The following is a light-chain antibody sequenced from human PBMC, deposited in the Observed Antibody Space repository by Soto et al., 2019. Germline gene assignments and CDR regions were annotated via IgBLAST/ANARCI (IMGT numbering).Light chain of an antibody. J-gene: IGKJ1*01. V-gene: IGKV3-15*01. CDR2: GAS. CDR3: QQYNNWTRT. CDR1: QSVSSN. Sequence: EIVMTQSPATLSVSPGARATLSCRASQSVSSNLAWYQQKPGQAPRLLIYGASTRATGIPARFSGSGSGTEFTLTISSLQSEDFAVYYCQQYNNWTRTFGQGTKVAIK.